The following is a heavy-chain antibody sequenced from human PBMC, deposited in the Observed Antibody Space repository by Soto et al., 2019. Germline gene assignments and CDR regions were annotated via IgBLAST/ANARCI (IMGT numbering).Heavy chain of an antibody. J-gene: IGHJ4*02. Sequence: QVQLQESGPGLVKPSETLSLTCAVSGGSISSYYWSWVRQPPGQGLEWIGYIHYSGSTNYTPSLESHVAMSVDTAEHQFSLKLNSVTAADTAVYYCARGGLVSAGTLAYWGQGTLVTVSS. CDR1: GGSISSYY. CDR3: ARGGLVSAGTLAY. D-gene: IGHD6-13*01. V-gene: IGHV4-59*01. CDR2: IHYSGST.